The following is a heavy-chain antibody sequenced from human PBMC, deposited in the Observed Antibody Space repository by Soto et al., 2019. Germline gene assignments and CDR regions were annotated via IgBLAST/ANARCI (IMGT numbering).Heavy chain of an antibody. CDR3: ARDPHNELLFGLYGMDV. CDR1: GYTFTGYY. Sequence: ASVKVSCKASGYTFTGYYMHWVRQAPGQGLEWMGWINPNSGGTNYAQKFQSRVTMTRDTSISTAYMELSRLRSDDTAVYYCARDPHNELLFGLYGMDVWGQGTTVTVS. V-gene: IGHV1-2*02. J-gene: IGHJ6*02. CDR2: INPNSGGT. D-gene: IGHD3-3*01.